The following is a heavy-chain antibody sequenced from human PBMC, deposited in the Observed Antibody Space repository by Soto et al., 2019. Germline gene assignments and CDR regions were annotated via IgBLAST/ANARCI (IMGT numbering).Heavy chain of an antibody. D-gene: IGHD3-16*01. CDR3: AREGRTRMIYYYYMDV. Sequence: SETLSLTCAVYGGSFSGYYWSWIRQPPGKGLEWIGEINHSGSTNYNPSLKSRVTISVDTSKNQFSLKLSSVTAADTAVYYCAREGRTRMIYYYYMDVWGKGTTVTVSS. V-gene: IGHV4-34*01. CDR2: INHSGST. CDR1: GGSFSGYY. J-gene: IGHJ6*03.